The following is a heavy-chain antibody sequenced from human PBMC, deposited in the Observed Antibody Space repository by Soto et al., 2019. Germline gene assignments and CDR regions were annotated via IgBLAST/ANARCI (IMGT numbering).Heavy chain of an antibody. CDR2: ISSTTNYI. CDR1: GFTFTRYS. V-gene: IGHV3-21*06. J-gene: IGHJ4*02. Sequence: EVQLVESGGGLVKPGGSLRLSCAASGFTFTRYSMNWVRQAPGKGLEWVSSISSTTNYIYYGDSVKGRFTISRDNAKNSLYPEMNRLRAEDTAVYYCARESEDLTSNFDFWGQGTLVTVSS. CDR3: ARESEDLTSNFDF.